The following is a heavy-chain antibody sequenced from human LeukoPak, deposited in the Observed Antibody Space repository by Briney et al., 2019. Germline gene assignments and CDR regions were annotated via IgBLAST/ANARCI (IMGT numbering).Heavy chain of an antibody. CDR3: VFEGRADAFDI. CDR2: ISYDGSNK. Sequence: GRSLRLSCAASGFTFSSYGMHWVRQAPGKGLEWVAVISYDGSNKYYADSVKGRFTISRGNSKNTLYLQMNSLRAEDTAVYYCVFEGRADAFDIWGQGTMVTVSS. D-gene: IGHD3-10*01. CDR1: GFTFSSYG. V-gene: IGHV3-30*03. J-gene: IGHJ3*02.